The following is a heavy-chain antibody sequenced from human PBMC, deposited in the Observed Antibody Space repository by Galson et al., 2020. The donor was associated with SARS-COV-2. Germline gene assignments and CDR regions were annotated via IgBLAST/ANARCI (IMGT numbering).Heavy chain of an antibody. J-gene: IGHJ4*02. CDR2: ISSSSSTI. D-gene: IGHD3-9*01. CDR1: GFTFSTYS. V-gene: IGHV3-48*02. Sequence: GESLKISCAASGFTFSTYSMNWVRQAPGKGLEWVSYISSSSSTIYYADSVKGRFTISRDNAKNSLYLQMNSLRDEDMAVYYCARDARPVFDWLLNPVEYWGQGTLVAVSS. CDR3: ARDARPVFDWLLNPVEY.